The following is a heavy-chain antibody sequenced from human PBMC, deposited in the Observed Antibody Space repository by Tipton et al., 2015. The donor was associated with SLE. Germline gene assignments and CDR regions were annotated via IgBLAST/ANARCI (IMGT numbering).Heavy chain of an antibody. D-gene: IGHD3-10*01. V-gene: IGHV3-30*04. Sequence: SLRLSCAASGFTFSSYAMHWVRQAPGKGLEWVAVISYDGSKKNHADSVKGRFTISRDNSKNTLYLQMNSLRAEDTAVYYCARETSSGAFDLWGQGTMVTVSS. CDR1: GFTFSSYA. CDR3: ARETSSGAFDL. CDR2: ISYDGSKK. J-gene: IGHJ3*01.